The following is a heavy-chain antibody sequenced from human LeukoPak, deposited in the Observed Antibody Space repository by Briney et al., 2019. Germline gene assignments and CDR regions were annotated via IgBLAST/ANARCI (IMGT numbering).Heavy chain of an antibody. J-gene: IGHJ4*02. CDR1: GYTFTGYY. CDR3: ARDLSRGYSSSWFRY. V-gene: IGHV1-2*02. CDR2: INPNSGGT. D-gene: IGHD6-13*01. Sequence: GASVKVSCKASGYTFTGYYIYWVRQAPGQGLEWMGWINPNSGGTNYAQKFQGRVTMTRDTSISTAYMDLSRLRSDDTAVFYCARDLSRGYSSSWFRYWGQGTLVTVSS.